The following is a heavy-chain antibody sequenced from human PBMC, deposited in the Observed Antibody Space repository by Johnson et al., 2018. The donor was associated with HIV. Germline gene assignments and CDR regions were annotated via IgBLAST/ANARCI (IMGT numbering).Heavy chain of an antibody. CDR2: ITHARTLN. J-gene: IGHJ3*01. Sequence: VQLVESGGGLVQPGGSLTLPCAASEFTFSSYWLTWARPAPGLGLKWVATITHARTLNFYVASVKGRFTISRDNAKNWLYLQMNSLRAEDTAVYYCARMAAHVSDFWGQGTMVTVSS. D-gene: IGHD5-24*01. V-gene: IGHV3-7*03. CDR3: ARMAAHVSDF. CDR1: EFTFSSYW.